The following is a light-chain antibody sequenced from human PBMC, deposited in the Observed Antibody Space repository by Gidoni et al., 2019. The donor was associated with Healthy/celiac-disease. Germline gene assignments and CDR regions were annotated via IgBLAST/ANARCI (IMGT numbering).Light chain of an antibody. Sequence: DIQLPQSPSSLSASVGDRVTITCRASQSTSSYLNWYQQKPGKAPKLLIYAASSLQSAVPSRFSGSGSGTDFTLTISSLQPEDFATYYCQQSYSTPLTCGGGTKVEIK. CDR1: QSTSSY. CDR3: QQSYSTPLT. J-gene: IGKJ4*01. CDR2: AAS. V-gene: IGKV1-39*01.